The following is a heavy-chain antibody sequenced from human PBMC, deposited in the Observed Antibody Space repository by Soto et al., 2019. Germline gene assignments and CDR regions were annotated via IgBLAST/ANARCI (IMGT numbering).Heavy chain of an antibody. Sequence: EVKVLESGGGLVQPGGSLRLSCATSGFTFSLYPMNWVRQAPGEGLEWVSGISAGGDSTYYADSVKGRFTIFRDNSKNSVYLQMNSLRVEDTAVYYCARRVWGQGTLVTVSS. V-gene: IGHV3-23*01. CDR2: ISAGGDST. CDR3: ARRV. J-gene: IGHJ4*02. CDR1: GFTFSLYP.